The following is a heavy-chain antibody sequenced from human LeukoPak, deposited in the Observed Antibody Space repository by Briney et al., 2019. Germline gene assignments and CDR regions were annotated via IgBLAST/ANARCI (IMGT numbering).Heavy chain of an antibody. CDR3: ARVAPNRRYCSGGSCLNYFDY. CDR2: IIPIFGTA. J-gene: IGHJ4*02. CDR1: GGTFSSYA. V-gene: IGHV1-69*06. Sequence: SVNVSCKASGGTFSSYAISWVRQAPGQGLEWMGGIIPIFGTANYAQKFQGRVTITADKSTSTAYMELSSLRSDDTAVYYCARVAPNRRYCSGGSCLNYFDYWGQGTLVTVSS. D-gene: IGHD2-15*01.